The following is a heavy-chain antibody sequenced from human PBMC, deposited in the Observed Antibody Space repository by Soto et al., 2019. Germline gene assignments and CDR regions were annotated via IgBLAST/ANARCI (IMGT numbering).Heavy chain of an antibody. J-gene: IGHJ6*02. D-gene: IGHD3-22*01. CDR1: GYTFTNSG. Sequence: ASVKVSCKASGYTFTNSGISWVRQAPGQGLEWMGWIGAYNGHTKYAQKLQGRVTMTTDTSTSTAYMELRSLTSDDTAVYYCAREDYYDSSGYLPVRYYFGMDVWGQGTTVTVSS. CDR2: IGAYNGHT. V-gene: IGHV1-18*01. CDR3: AREDYYDSSGYLPVRYYFGMDV.